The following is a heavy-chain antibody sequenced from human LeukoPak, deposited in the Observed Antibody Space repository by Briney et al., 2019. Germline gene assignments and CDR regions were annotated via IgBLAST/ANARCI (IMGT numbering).Heavy chain of an antibody. V-gene: IGHV1-18*01. J-gene: IGHJ4*02. CDR1: GYTFTSYG. Sequence: ASVKVSCKASGYTFTSYGVNWVRQAPGQGLEWMGWISTYTGNTNYAQKLQDRVTMTTDTSTSTAYMELRSLRSDDTAVYYCVRDPGYTSGWYGGYFDYWGQGTLVTVSS. D-gene: IGHD6-19*01. CDR2: ISTYTGNT. CDR3: VRDPGYTSGWYGGYFDY.